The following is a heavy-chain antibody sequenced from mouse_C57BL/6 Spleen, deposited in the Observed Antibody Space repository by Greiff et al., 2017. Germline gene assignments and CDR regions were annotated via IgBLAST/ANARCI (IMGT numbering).Heavy chain of an antibody. V-gene: IGHV1-7*01. D-gene: IGHD2-4*01. J-gene: IGHJ3*01. CDR2: INPSSGYT. Sequence: QVQLQQSGAALAKPGASVKLSCKASGYTFTSYWMHWVKQRPGQGLEWIGYINPSSGYTKYNQKFKDKATLTADKSSSTAYMQLSSLTYEDSAVYYCAIIYYDYGGFAYWGQGTLVTVSA. CDR3: AIIYYDYGGFAY. CDR1: GYTFTSYW.